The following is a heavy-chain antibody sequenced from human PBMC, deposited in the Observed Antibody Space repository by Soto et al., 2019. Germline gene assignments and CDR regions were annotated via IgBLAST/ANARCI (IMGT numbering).Heavy chain of an antibody. CDR1: GFTFSSFF. Sequence: GGSLRLSCTASGFTFSSFFMNWVRQAPGKGPEWVSGIDTSGGVTKYADSVKGRFTISRDNSKNTLYLQMKSLRADDTAVYYCAKDVGGIPFDSWGQGTLVTVSS. J-gene: IGHJ4*02. CDR2: IDTSGGVT. V-gene: IGHV3-23*01. CDR3: AKDVGGIPFDS. D-gene: IGHD3-10*01.